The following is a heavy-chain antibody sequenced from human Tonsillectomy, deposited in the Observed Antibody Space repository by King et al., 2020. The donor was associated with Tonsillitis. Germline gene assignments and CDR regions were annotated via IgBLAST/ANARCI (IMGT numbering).Heavy chain of an antibody. CDR2: IKQDGPEK. V-gene: IGHV3-7*01. J-gene: IGHJ5*01. D-gene: IGHD2-2*01. Sequence: VQLVESGGGLVQPGGSLRLSCAASGFSLSNYWTSWVRQAPGKGLEWVAHIKQDGPEKHYVDSVKGRFTMSTDNAKNSLYLQMNSLTVEDTAVYYCARGRSSCWCDCWGQGTLVTVSS. CDR1: GFSLSNYW. CDR3: ARGRSSCWCDC.